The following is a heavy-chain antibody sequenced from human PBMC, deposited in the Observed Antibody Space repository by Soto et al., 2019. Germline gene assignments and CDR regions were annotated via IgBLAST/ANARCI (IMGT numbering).Heavy chain of an antibody. D-gene: IGHD2-15*01. J-gene: IGHJ6*02. V-gene: IGHV1-69*06. CDR3: ESGSCSGGSCYSFSYYYGMDV. Sequence: QVQLVQSGAEVKKPGSSVKVSCKASGGTFSSYAISWVRQAPGQGLEWMGGIIPIFGTANYAQKFRGRVTITADKSTSTAYMELSSLRSEDTAMYYCESGSCSGGSCYSFSYYYGMDVWGQGTTVTVSS. CDR2: IIPIFGTA. CDR1: GGTFSSYA.